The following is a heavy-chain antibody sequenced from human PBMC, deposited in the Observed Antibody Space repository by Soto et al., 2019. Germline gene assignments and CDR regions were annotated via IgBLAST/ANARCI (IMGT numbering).Heavy chain of an antibody. CDR1: GYTFTSYG. Sequence: VSVKVSCKASGYTFTSYGISGVRQAPGQGLEWTGWISAYNGNTNYAQKLQGRVTMTTDTSTSTAYMELRSLRSDDTAVYYCARAVRYYYDSSGYYSYWGQGTLVTVSS. D-gene: IGHD3-22*01. CDR3: ARAVRYYYDSSGYYSY. V-gene: IGHV1-18*01. J-gene: IGHJ4*02. CDR2: ISAYNGNT.